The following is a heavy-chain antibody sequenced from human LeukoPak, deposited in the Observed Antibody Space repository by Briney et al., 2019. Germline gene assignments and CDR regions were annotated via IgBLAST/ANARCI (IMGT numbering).Heavy chain of an antibody. J-gene: IGHJ6*02. CDR3: ARIDCTNGVCYNYYYGMDV. Sequence: GGSLRLSCAASGFTFSDYYMSWIRQAPGKGLEWVSYISSSSSYTNYADSVKGRFTISRDNAKNTLYLQMNSLRAEDTAVYYCARIDCTNGVCYNYYYGMDVWGQGTTVTVSS. V-gene: IGHV3-11*06. CDR1: GFTFSDYY. D-gene: IGHD2-8*01. CDR2: ISSSSSYT.